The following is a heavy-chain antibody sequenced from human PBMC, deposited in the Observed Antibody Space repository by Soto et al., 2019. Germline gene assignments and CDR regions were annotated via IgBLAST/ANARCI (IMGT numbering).Heavy chain of an antibody. J-gene: IGHJ4*02. CDR2: IWHDGGNK. CDR1: GFTFSSYG. D-gene: IGHD7-27*01. Sequence: GSLRLSCAASGFTFSSYGMHWVRQAPGKWLAWVAFIWHDGGNKFYAESARGRFTFSRDNSKNTLDLQMISLSAEDTAMYYCAINGEVNTGYGKDQWGQGTLVTVS. CDR3: AINGEVNTGYGKDQ. V-gene: IGHV3-30*02.